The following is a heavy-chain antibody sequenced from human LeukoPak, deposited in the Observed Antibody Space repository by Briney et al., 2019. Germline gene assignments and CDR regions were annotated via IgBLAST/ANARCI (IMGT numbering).Heavy chain of an antibody. CDR2: INHDGSEK. J-gene: IGHJ4*02. CDR3: ARDSGHGGIFDY. CDR1: GFAFGNSW. D-gene: IGHD3-16*01. V-gene: IGHV3-7*01. Sequence: GGSLRLSCAASGFAFGNSWMTWVRQAPGKGLEWVANINHDGSEKYYVDSMKGRFTISRDNVKNSLYLQVNSLRAEDTAVYYCARDSGHGGIFDYWGQGTLVTVSS.